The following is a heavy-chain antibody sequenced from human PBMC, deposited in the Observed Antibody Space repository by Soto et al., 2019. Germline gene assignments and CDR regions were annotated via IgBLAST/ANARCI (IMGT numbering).Heavy chain of an antibody. V-gene: IGHV3-21*01. CDR2: ISSSSSYI. CDR3: ARGYCSGGSCYPFDL. D-gene: IGHD2-15*01. CDR1: GFTFSSYS. Sequence: EVQLVESGGGLVKPGGSLRLSCAASGFTFSSYSMNWVRQAPGKGLEWVSSISSSSSYIYYADSVKGRFTISRDNAKNSRYLQMNSLRAEDTAVYYCARGYCSGGSCYPFDLLGRGTLVTVSS. J-gene: IGHJ2*01.